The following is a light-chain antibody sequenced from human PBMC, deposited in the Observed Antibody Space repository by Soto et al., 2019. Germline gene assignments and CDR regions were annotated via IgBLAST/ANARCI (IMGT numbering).Light chain of an antibody. CDR1: QSVSTNY. Sequence: EIVLTQSPGTLSLSPGDRATLSCRASQSVSTNYLACYQQKLGQAPRLLIYGASSRATGIPDRFSGNCSGTVFTLTISRLEPENFAVYYCHQYGSTPFTFGPGTKVDIK. CDR3: HQYGSTPFT. V-gene: IGKV3-20*01. J-gene: IGKJ3*01. CDR2: GAS.